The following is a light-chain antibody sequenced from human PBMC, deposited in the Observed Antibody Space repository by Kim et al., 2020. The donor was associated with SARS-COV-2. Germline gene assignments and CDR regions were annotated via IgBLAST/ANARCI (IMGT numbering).Light chain of an antibody. CDR3: QQYDTYVT. Sequence: SAFVEDRAPITCRASQSISTWLAWYQQKPAKAPKLLNYKAASLESGVPARFSGSGSGTEFTLTISSLQPDDFATYYCQQYDTYVTFGQGTRLEIK. CDR1: QSISTW. V-gene: IGKV1-5*03. J-gene: IGKJ5*01. CDR2: KAA.